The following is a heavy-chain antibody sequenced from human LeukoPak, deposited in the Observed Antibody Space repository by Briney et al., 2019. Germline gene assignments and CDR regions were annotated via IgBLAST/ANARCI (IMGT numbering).Heavy chain of an antibody. J-gene: IGHJ4*02. CDR1: GFTFSSYW. CDR3: ARGIRDFWSGYYQDY. Sequence: GGSLRLSCAASGFTFSSYWMSWVRQAPGKGLEWVATIKQDGSERYYVDSVKGRFTISRDNAKNSLYLQMNSLRAEDTAVYYCARGIRDFWSGYYQDYWGQGTLVTVSS. CDR2: IKQDGSER. D-gene: IGHD3-3*01. V-gene: IGHV3-7*01.